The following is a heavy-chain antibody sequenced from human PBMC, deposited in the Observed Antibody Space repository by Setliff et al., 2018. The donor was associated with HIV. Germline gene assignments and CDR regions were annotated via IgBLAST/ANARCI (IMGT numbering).Heavy chain of an antibody. V-gene: IGHV4-59*12. CDR1: GGSISSYY. D-gene: IGHD6-6*01. CDR3: ARLRVSSSSQTFDH. J-gene: IGHJ4*02. CDR2: IYYSGTT. Sequence: SETLSLTCTVSGGSISSYYWSWIRQSPGKELEWIGYIYYSGTTHYNPSLKSRVAMSVDTSKNQFSLDLTSVTPADTAVYYCARLRVSSSSQTFDHWGQGILVTVS.